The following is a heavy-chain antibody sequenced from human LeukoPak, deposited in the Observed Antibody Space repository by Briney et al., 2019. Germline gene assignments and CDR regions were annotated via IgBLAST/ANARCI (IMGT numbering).Heavy chain of an antibody. CDR3: ARLRSSWYWGNFDY. J-gene: IGHJ4*02. D-gene: IGHD6-13*01. CDR2: INHSGST. V-gene: IGHV4-34*01. Sequence: PSETLSLTCAVYGGSFSGYYWSWIRQPLGKGLEWIGEINHSGSTNYNPSLKSRVTISVDTSKNQFSLKLSSVTAADTAVYYCARLRSSWYWGNFDYWGQGTLVTVSS. CDR1: GGSFSGYY.